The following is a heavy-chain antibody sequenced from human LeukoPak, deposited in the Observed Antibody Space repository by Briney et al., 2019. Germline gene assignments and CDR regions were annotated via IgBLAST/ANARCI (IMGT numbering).Heavy chain of an antibody. CDR2: IYPGDSDT. J-gene: IGHJ4*02. Sequence: GESLKIYCKGSGYSFTNYWIGWVRQMPGKGLEWMGIIYPGDSDTRYSPSFQGQVTISADKSISTAYLQWNSLKASDTAMYYCAIPIGSDSYAYWGQGTLVTVSS. CDR1: GYSFTNYW. D-gene: IGHD5-18*01. V-gene: IGHV5-51*01. CDR3: AIPIGSDSYAY.